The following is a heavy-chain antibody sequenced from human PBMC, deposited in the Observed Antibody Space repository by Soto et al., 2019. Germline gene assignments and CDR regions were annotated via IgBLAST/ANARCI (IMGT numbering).Heavy chain of an antibody. CDR3: ARGLLSHSYDSGGYDSYFHAMDV. CDR1: GGTFSSLD. V-gene: IGHV1-69*06. D-gene: IGHD3-22*01. Sequence: ASVKVSCKASGGTFSSLDINWVRQAPGQGLEWMGGIIPISETTNYAQIFQGRVSIVADKSTSTAYMELSRLRSEDTAVYYCARGLLSHSYDSGGYDSYFHAMDVWGQGTPVTVSS. CDR2: IIPISETT. J-gene: IGHJ6*02.